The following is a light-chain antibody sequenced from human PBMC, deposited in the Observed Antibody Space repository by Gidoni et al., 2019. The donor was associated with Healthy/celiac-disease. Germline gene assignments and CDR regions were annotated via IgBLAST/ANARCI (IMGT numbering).Light chain of an antibody. V-gene: IGKV2-28*01. CDR2: LGS. CDR1: QSLLHSNGYNY. Sequence: IVMTHSPLSLPVTPGEPASISCRSSQSLLHSNGYNYLDWYLQKPGHSPQLLIYLGSNRASGVPDRFSGSGSGTDFTLKISRVEAEDVGVYYCMQALQTPCSFGQXTKLEIK. J-gene: IGKJ2*04. CDR3: MQALQTPCS.